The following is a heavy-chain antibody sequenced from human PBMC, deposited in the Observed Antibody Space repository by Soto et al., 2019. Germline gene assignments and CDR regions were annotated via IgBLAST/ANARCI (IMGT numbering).Heavy chain of an antibody. Sequence: QVQLVQSGAEVKKPGASVKVSCKASGYTFTSYYMHWVRQAPGQGLEWMGIINPSGGSTSYAQKFQCRVTMTRDTSTSTVYMELSSLRPEDTAVYYCARVREYSSSSHWFDPWGQGTLVTVSS. V-gene: IGHV1-46*01. CDR2: INPSGGST. D-gene: IGHD6-6*01. CDR3: ARVREYSSSSHWFDP. CDR1: GYTFTSYY. J-gene: IGHJ5*02.